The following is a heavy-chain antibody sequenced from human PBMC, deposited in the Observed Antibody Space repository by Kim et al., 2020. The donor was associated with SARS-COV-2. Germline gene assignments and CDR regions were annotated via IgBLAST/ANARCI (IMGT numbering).Heavy chain of an antibody. J-gene: IGHJ6*02. CDR3: ARGREYSSSSPHPTYYYYYGMDV. CDR2: MNPNSGNT. CDR1: GYTFTSYD. V-gene: IGHV1-8*01. Sequence: ASVKVSCKASGYTFTSYDINWVRQATGQGLEWMGWMNPNSGNTGYAQKFQGRVTMTRNTSISTAYMELSSLRSEDTAVYYCARGREYSSSSPHPTYYYYYGMDVWGQGTTVTVSS. D-gene: IGHD6-6*01.